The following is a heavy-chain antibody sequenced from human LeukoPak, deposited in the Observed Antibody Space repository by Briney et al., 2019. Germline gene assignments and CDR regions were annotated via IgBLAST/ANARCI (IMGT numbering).Heavy chain of an antibody. Sequence: PSETLSLTCTVSGGSISSYYWSWIRQPPGKGLEWIGYLYNTGSTNYNPSLKSRVTISVDTSKNQFSLKLSSVTAADTAVYYCARTTEGGYTYDYFYYYYMDVWGKGTTVTISS. V-gene: IGHV4-59*01. CDR3: ARTTEGGYTYDYFYYYYMDV. D-gene: IGHD5-18*01. CDR2: LYNTGST. J-gene: IGHJ6*03. CDR1: GGSISSYY.